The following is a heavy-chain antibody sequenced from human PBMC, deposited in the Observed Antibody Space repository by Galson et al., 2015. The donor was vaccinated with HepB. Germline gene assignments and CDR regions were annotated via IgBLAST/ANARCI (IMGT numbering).Heavy chain of an antibody. CDR2: IKQDGSEK. Sequence: SLRLSCAASGFTFSDFWMSWVRQTPGKGLEWLANIKQDGSEKYYVDSVKGRFTISRDNAKNSLYLQMNSLRAEDTAVYYCARDLVWGKTGTDYLGQGTLVTVSS. CDR3: ARDLVWGKTGTDY. CDR1: GFTFSDFW. D-gene: IGHD3-16*01. V-gene: IGHV3-7*01. J-gene: IGHJ4*02.